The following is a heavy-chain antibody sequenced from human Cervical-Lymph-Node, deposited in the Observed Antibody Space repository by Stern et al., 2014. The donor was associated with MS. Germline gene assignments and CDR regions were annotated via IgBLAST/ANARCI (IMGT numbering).Heavy chain of an antibody. V-gene: IGHV1-18*01. D-gene: IGHD6-19*01. CDR3: ARDLTSSGWYVGLDY. CDR2: LSSYNGNP. J-gene: IGHJ4*02. Sequence: VQLVESGAEVKKPGASVKVSCKASGYTFTSYGISWVRQAPGQGLEWMGWLSSYNGNPNYAQKLQDRVTMTTDTSTRTAYMELRSLRSDDTAVYYCARDLTSSGWYVGLDYWGQGTLVTVSS. CDR1: GYTFTSYG.